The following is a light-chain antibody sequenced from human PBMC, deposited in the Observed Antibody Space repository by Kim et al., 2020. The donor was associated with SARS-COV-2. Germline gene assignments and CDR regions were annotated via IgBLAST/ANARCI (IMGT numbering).Light chain of an antibody. Sequence: RVTIAGTGSSSNIGAGYDVHWYQQLPGTGPKLLIYGNNNRPSGVPDRFSGSKSGTSASLAITGLQTEDEADYYCQSFDTSVRSVLFGGGTKVTVL. CDR2: GNN. V-gene: IGLV1-40*01. CDR1: SSNIGAGYD. CDR3: QSFDTSVRSVL. J-gene: IGLJ3*02.